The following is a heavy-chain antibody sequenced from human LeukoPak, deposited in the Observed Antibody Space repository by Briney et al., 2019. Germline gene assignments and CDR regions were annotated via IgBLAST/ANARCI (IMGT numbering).Heavy chain of an antibody. Sequence: GSGPTLVNPTQTLTLTCTFSGFSLSTSGVGVGWIRQPPGKALEWLALIYWNDDKRYSPSLKSRLTITKDTSKNQVVLTMTNMDPVDTATYYCAHRRYDYVWGSYRYFPFDYWGQGTLVTVSS. CDR3: AHRRYDYVWGSYRYFPFDY. D-gene: IGHD3-16*02. V-gene: IGHV2-5*01. CDR1: GFSLSTSGVG. CDR2: IYWNDDK. J-gene: IGHJ4*02.